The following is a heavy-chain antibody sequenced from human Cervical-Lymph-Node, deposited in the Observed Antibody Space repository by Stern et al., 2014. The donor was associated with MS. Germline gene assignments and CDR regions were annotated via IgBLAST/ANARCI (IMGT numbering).Heavy chain of an antibody. J-gene: IGHJ6*02. D-gene: IGHD1-1*01. CDR1: GYTFTNNW. Sequence: VQLVQSGAEVKKPGESLKISCKGSGYTFTNNWIAWVRQMPGKGLEWMGIIYPDDSDIGYSPSLQGQVTISADKSISTAYLQWSSLKAADSAVYYWARPPPRRKWDDPNYGMDVWGQGTTVTVSS. CDR3: ARPPPRRKWDDPNYGMDV. V-gene: IGHV5-51*03. CDR2: IYPDDSDI.